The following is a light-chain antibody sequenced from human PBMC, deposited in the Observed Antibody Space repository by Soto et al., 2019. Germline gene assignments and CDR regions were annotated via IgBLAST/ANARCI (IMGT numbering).Light chain of an antibody. CDR3: QQYDGSPLT. CDR2: GAS. Sequence: EIVLTQSPGTLSLSPGERATLSCRASQSLSINALAWYQQKPGQSPRLLVYGASTRDTGIPDRFRGSGSGTVFAITISSLEPEDFAMYYCQQYDGSPLTFGPGTKVDIK. J-gene: IGKJ3*01. CDR1: QSLSINA. V-gene: IGKV3-20*01.